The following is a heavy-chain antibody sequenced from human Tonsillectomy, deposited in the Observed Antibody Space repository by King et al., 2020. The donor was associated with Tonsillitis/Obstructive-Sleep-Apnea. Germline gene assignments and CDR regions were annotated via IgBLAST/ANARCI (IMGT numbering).Heavy chain of an antibody. V-gene: IGHV3-33*01. CDR2: IWYDGSNK. CDR1: GFTFSTYG. J-gene: IGHJ4*02. Sequence: VQLVESGGGVVQPGRSVRLSCAASGFTFSTYGMHWVRQGPGKGLEWVAVIWYDGSNKYYGDSVKGRFTISRDNSKNTLYLQMNSLRAEDTAVYYCARGSHYDILTGYFWWGQGTLVTVSS. CDR3: ARGSHYDILTGYFW. D-gene: IGHD3-9*01.